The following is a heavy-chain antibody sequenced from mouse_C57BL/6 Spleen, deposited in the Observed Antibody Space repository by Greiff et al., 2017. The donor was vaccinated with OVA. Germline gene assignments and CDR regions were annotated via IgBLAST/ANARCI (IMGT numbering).Heavy chain of an antibody. CDR3: ARERDGNFFDY. D-gene: IGHD2-1*01. J-gene: IGHJ2*01. CDR2: ISYSGST. CDR1: GYSITSGYD. Sequence: VQLQESGPGMVKPSQSLSLTCTVTGYSITSGYDWHWIRHFPGNKLEWMGYISYSGSTNYNPFLKSRISITHDTSKNHFFLKLNSVTTEDTATYYCARERDGNFFDYWGQGTTLTVSS. V-gene: IGHV3-1*01.